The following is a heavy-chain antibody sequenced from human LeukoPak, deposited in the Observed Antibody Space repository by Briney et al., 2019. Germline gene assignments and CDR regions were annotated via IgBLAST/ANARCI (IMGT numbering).Heavy chain of an antibody. J-gene: IGHJ4*02. CDR3: AKQRHSNGWYYFDY. CDR1: GFTFSSYA. D-gene: IGHD6-19*01. CDR2: LSVSGGTT. Sequence: GGPLRLSCAASGFTFSSYAMIWVRQAPGKGLEWVSALSVSGGTTYYADSVKGRFTISRDNSKNTLYLQMNGLRAEDTAVYYCAKQRHSNGWYYFDYWGQGTLVTVSS. V-gene: IGHV3-23*01.